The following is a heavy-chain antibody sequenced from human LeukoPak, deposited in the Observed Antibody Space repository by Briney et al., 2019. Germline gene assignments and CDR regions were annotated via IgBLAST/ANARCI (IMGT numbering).Heavy chain of an antibody. CDR3: ARDLGQYYDTSDNWFDP. D-gene: IGHD3-22*01. Sequence: GGSLRLSCAASGFTFDEYAMHWVRQAPGKGLEWVSGINSDGINTSYADSVKGRFTISRDNAKNTLNLQMNSLRAEDTAVYYCARDLGQYYDTSDNWFDPWGQGTLVTVSS. J-gene: IGHJ5*02. CDR1: GFTFDEYA. CDR2: INSDGINT. V-gene: IGHV3-74*01.